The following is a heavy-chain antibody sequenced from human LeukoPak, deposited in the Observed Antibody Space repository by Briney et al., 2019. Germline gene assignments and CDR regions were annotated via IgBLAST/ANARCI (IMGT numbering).Heavy chain of an antibody. D-gene: IGHD6-13*01. Sequence: GSSVKVSCKASGGTFSSYAISWVRQAPGQGLEWMGRIIPIFGTANYAQKLQGRVTITTDESTSTAYMELSSLRSEDTAVYYCAREVDSSSWYYLDYWGQGTLVTVSS. CDR2: IIPIFGTA. V-gene: IGHV1-69*05. CDR1: GGTFSSYA. J-gene: IGHJ4*02. CDR3: AREVDSSSWYYLDY.